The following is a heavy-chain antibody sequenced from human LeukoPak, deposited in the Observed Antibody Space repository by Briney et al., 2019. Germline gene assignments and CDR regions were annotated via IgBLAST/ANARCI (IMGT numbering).Heavy chain of an antibody. Sequence: PGGSLRLSCAASGFTFSSYWMHWVRQAPGKGLVWVSRINSDGSTTNYADSVKGRFTISRDNAKNSLYLQMNSLRAEDTAVYYCARDPGYSYGHDYWGQGTLVTVSS. CDR1: GFTFSSYW. CDR2: INSDGSTT. D-gene: IGHD5-18*01. V-gene: IGHV3-74*01. CDR3: ARDPGYSYGHDY. J-gene: IGHJ4*02.